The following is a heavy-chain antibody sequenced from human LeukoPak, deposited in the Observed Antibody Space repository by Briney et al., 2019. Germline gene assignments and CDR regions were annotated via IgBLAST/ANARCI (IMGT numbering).Heavy chain of an antibody. J-gene: IGHJ4*02. CDR2: ISGSGGST. V-gene: IGHV3-23*01. Sequence: GGSLRLSCAASGFTFSSYAMSWVRQAPGKGLEWVSAISGSGGSTYYADSVKGRFTISRDNSKNTLYLQMNSLRAEDTAVYYCAKDRLIAVAXTTSDYWGQGXXXXXSS. CDR3: AKDRLIAVAXTTSDY. CDR1: GFTFSSYA. D-gene: IGHD6-19*01.